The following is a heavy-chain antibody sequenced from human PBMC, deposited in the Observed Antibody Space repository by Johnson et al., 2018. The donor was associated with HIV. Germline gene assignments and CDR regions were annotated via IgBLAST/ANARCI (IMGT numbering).Heavy chain of an antibody. CDR2: ISYDGSNK. J-gene: IGHJ3*02. D-gene: IGHD4-23*01. Sequence: QVQLVESGGGAVQPGKSLRLSCAASGFTFSGYGMHWVRQAPGKGLEWVAVISYDGSNKYYADSMKGRLTISRDNSKNTLYLQINSLRTEDTAVYYCANLGDYSGLNGFDIWCQGTMVTVSS. CDR3: ANLGDYSGLNGFDI. V-gene: IGHV3-30*18. CDR1: GFTFSGYG.